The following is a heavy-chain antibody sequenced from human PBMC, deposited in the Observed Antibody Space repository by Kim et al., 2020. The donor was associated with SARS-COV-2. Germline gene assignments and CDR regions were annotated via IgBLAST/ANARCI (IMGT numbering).Heavy chain of an antibody. J-gene: IGHJ5*02. CDR1: GYTFTSYA. CDR3: ARAGGDYDILTGYYTAGWFDP. V-gene: IGHV7-4-1*02. D-gene: IGHD3-9*01. CDR2: INTNTGNP. Sequence: ASVKVSCKASGYTFTSYAMNWVRQAPGKGLEWMVWINTNTGNPTYAQGFTGRFVFSLDTSVSTAYLQISSLKAEDTAVYYCARAGGDYDILTGYYTAGWFDPWGQGTLVTVSS.